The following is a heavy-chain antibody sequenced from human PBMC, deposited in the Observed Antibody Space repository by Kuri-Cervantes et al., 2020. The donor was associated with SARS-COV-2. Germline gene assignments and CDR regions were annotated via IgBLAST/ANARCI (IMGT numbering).Heavy chain of an antibody. J-gene: IGHJ6*02. D-gene: IGHD6-13*01. CDR1: TFTFNSNP. Sequence: GESLKISCVGSTFTFNSNPIHWVRQAPGKGLEWVGRIKSKTYGGTTDYAVPVKGRFTISRDDSKNTLYLQMNSLKTEDTAVYYCTTLLYSSPDYYGMGVWGQGTTVTVSS. CDR2: IKSKTYGGTT. CDR3: TTLLYSSPDYYGMGV. V-gene: IGHV3-15*07.